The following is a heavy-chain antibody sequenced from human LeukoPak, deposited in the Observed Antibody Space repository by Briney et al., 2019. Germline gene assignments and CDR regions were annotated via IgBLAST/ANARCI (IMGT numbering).Heavy chain of an antibody. J-gene: IGHJ2*01. Sequence: PGGSLRLSCAASGFTFSSYSMNWVRQAPGKGLEWVSSISSSSSYIYYADSVKGRFTISRDNAKNSLYLQMNSLRAEDTAVYYCAKKKVAAAALRGWYFDLWGRGTLVTVSS. CDR1: GFTFSSYS. CDR2: ISSSSSYI. V-gene: IGHV3-21*01. D-gene: IGHD6-13*01. CDR3: AKKKVAAAALRGWYFDL.